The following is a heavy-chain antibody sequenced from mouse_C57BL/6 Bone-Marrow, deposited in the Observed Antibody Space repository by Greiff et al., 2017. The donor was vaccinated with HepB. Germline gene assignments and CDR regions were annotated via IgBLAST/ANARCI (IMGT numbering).Heavy chain of an antibody. V-gene: IGHV1-55*01. D-gene: IGHD1-1*01. CDR1: GYTFTSYW. J-gene: IGHJ1*03. Sequence: QVQLQQPGAELVKPGASVKMSCKASGYTFTSYWITWVKQRPGQGLEWIGDIYPGSGSTNYNEKFKSKATLTVDTSSSTAYMQLSSLTSEDSAVYYCARKITTVVATRYFDVWGTGTTVTVSS. CDR3: ARKITTVVATRYFDV. CDR2: IYPGSGST.